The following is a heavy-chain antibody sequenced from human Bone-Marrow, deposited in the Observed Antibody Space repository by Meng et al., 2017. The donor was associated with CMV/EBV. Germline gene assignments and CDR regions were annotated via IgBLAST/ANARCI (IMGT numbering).Heavy chain of an antibody. J-gene: IGHJ4*02. CDR3: ARDVLWFGELLDY. CDR2: TYYSGST. V-gene: IGHV4-39*07. CDR1: GGSISSSSYY. Sequence: SETLSLTCTVSGGSISSSSYYWGWIRQPPGKGLEWIGSTYYSGSTYYNPSLKSRVTISVDTSKNQFSLKLSSVTAADTAVYYCARDVLWFGELLDYWGQGTLVTVSS. D-gene: IGHD3-10*01.